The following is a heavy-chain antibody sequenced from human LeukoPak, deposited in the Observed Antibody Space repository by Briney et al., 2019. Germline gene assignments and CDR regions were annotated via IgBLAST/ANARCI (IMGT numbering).Heavy chain of an antibody. CDR2: IYYSGST. J-gene: IGHJ5*02. CDR1: GGSISSSSYY. CDR3: ARESDRYCSSTSCPNWYDP. D-gene: IGHD2-2*01. V-gene: IGHV4-39*07. Sequence: SETLSPTCTVSGGSISSSSYYWGWIRQPPGKGLEWIGSIYYSGSTYYNPSLKSRVTISVDTSKNQFSLKLSSVTAADTALYYCARESDRYCSSTSCPNWYDPWGQGTLVTVSS.